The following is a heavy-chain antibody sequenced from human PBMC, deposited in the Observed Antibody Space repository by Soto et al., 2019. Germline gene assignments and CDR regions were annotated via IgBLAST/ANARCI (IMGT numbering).Heavy chain of an antibody. CDR1: GGTFSSYT. Sequence: QVQLVQSGAEVKKPGSSVKVSCTASGGTFSSYTISWVRQAPGQGLEWMGRIIPILGIANYAQKFQGRVTITADKSTSTAYMEVSSLRSEDTAVYYCASEGAIVVVVAATPSDAFDIWGQGTMVTVSS. J-gene: IGHJ3*02. CDR2: IIPILGIA. D-gene: IGHD2-15*01. CDR3: ASEGAIVVVVAATPSDAFDI. V-gene: IGHV1-69*02.